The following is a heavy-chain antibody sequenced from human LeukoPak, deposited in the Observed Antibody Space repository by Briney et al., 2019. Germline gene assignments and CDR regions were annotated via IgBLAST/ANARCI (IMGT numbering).Heavy chain of an antibody. CDR1: GYTFTSYG. Sequence: ASVKVSCKASGYTFTSYGISWVRQAPGQGLEWMGWISAYNGNTNYAQKLQGRVTMTTDTSTSTAYMELRSLRSDGTAVYYCARDLNPFSSGYYKDYWGQGTLVTVSS. CDR3: ARDLNPFSSGYYKDY. D-gene: IGHD3-22*01. J-gene: IGHJ4*02. V-gene: IGHV1-18*01. CDR2: ISAYNGNT.